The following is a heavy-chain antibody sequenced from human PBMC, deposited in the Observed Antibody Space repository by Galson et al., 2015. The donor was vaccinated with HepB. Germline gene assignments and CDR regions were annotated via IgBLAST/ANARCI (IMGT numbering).Heavy chain of an antibody. V-gene: IGHV3-53*01. D-gene: IGHD2-15*01. Sequence: SLRLSCAASGFTVSSNYMSWVRQAPGKGLEWVSVIYSGGSTYYADSVKGRFTISRDNSKNTLYLQMNSLRAEDTAVYYCARDCSGGSCSGLYYYYGMDVWGQGTTATVSS. CDR2: IYSGGST. CDR3: ARDCSGGSCSGLYYYYGMDV. J-gene: IGHJ6*02. CDR1: GFTVSSNY.